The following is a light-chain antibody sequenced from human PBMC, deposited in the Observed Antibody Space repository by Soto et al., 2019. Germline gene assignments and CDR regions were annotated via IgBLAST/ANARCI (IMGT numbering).Light chain of an antibody. Sequence: QSVLTQPPSVSGAPGQRVTISCTGSSSNIGAGYDVHGYQQLPGTAPKLLIYGNSNRPSGVPDRFSGSKSGTSASLAITGLQAEDAADYYCQSYDSSLRVAVFGGGTKVTVL. CDR2: GNS. CDR3: QSYDSSLRVAV. CDR1: SSNIGAGYD. J-gene: IGLJ2*01. V-gene: IGLV1-40*01.